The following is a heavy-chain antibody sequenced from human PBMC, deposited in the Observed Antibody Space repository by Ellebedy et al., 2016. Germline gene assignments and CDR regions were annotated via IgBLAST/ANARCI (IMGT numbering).Heavy chain of an antibody. V-gene: IGHV3-23*01. D-gene: IGHD6-6*01. Sequence: GGSLRLSCAASGFSFSSYWMNWVRQAPGKGLEWVSAISGTGGNTYYADSVKGRFTISRDNSKNTLYLQMNSLRAEDTAVYYCAKDLTGYSTSDYWGQGTLVTVSS. CDR2: ISGTGGNT. CDR3: AKDLTGYSTSDY. J-gene: IGHJ4*02. CDR1: GFSFSSYW.